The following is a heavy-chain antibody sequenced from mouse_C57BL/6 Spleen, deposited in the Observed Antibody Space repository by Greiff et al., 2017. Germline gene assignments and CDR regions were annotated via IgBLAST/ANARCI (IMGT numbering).Heavy chain of an antibody. CDR2: IWTGGGT. CDR1: GFSLTSYA. Sequence: VHLVESGPGLVAPSQSLSITCTVSGFSLTSYAISWVRQPPGKGLEWLGVIWTGGGTNYNSALKSRLSISKDNSKSQVFLKMNSLQTDDTARYYCATHYYGSSYYAMDDWGQGTSVTVSS. V-gene: IGHV2-9-1*01. J-gene: IGHJ4*01. D-gene: IGHD1-1*01. CDR3: ATHYYGSSYYAMDD.